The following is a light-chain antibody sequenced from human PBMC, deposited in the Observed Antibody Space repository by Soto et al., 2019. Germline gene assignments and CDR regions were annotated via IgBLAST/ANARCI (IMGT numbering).Light chain of an antibody. CDR1: QSVRTK. CDR3: QQYNSWPPIT. CDR2: GAS. Sequence: EIVLTQSPGTLSLSPGERATLSCRASQSVRTKLAWYQQRAGQAPRLLMYGASTRATGIPDRFSGSGSGTEFTLTISSLQSEDFAVYYCQQYNSWPPITFGQGTRLEIK. J-gene: IGKJ5*01. V-gene: IGKV3-15*01.